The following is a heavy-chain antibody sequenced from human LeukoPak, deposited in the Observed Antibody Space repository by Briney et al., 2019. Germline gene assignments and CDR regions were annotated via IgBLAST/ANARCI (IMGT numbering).Heavy chain of an antibody. D-gene: IGHD3-22*01. CDR3: ASKYYYDSSGYDDDAFDI. CDR2: IDPSDSYT. V-gene: IGHV5-10-1*01. J-gene: IGHJ3*02. CDR1: GYSFTSYW. Sequence: GESLKISCKGSGYSFTSYWISWVRQMPGKGLEWMGRIDPSDSYTNYSPSFQGHVTISADKSISTAYLQWSSLKASDTAMYYCASKYYYDSSGYDDDAFDIWGQGTMVTVSS.